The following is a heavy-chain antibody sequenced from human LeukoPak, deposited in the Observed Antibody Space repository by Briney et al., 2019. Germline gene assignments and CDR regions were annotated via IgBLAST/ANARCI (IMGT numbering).Heavy chain of an antibody. CDR1: GFTFSNAW. CDR2: IKSKTDGGTT. CDR3: TTRLVSTTQIDY. J-gene: IGHJ4*02. Sequence: GGSLRLSCAASGFTFSNAWMRWVRQAPGKGLEWVGRIKSKTDGGTTDYAAPVRGRFTISRDDSRGTLYLQMNSLKIEDTAVYYCTTRLVSTTQIDYWGQGTLVTVSS. V-gene: IGHV3-15*01. D-gene: IGHD5/OR15-5a*01.